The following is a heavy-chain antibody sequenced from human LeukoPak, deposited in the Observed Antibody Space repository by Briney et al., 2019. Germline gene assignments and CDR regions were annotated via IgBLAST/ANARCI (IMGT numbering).Heavy chain of an antibody. Sequence: GGSPRLSCAASGFTFSSHAKVWVRQDPGEGLEWASDIRGSGGGTYYADSMKGQFTISRDNSKNALYLQMNSLRAGDTAVYYCAKDSLDSSGRYGKFDPWGQGTLVTVSS. CDR1: GFTFSSHA. J-gene: IGHJ5*02. CDR2: IRGSGGGT. D-gene: IGHD6-19*01. CDR3: AKDSLDSSGRYGKFDP. V-gene: IGHV3-23*01.